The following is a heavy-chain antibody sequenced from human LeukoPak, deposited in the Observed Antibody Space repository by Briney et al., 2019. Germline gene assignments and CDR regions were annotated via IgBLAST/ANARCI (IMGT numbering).Heavy chain of an antibody. CDR3: ARFQESGYSYGFESLAFDP. V-gene: IGHV5-51*01. J-gene: IGHJ5*02. CDR2: INPDDSAT. D-gene: IGHD5-18*01. CDR1: GSIFTSYW. Sequence: GASLLISCVGSGSIFTSYWAGCWRQLPRKGLQWMGAINPDDSATRYSPSFQCKVAISADKSSSTAYLQWSSPKASDTAMYYCARFQESGYSYGFESLAFDPWGQGNLVTVSS.